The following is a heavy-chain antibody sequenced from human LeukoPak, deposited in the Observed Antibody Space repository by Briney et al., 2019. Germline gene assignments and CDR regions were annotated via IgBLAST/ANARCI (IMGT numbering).Heavy chain of an antibody. CDR3: AKDALWFGELLSNYFDY. J-gene: IGHJ4*02. Sequence: PGGSLRLSCAASEFTFTSYAMHWVRQAPGKGLEWVAFIPHDGSTKYYADSVKGRFTISRDNSKNTLYLQMNSLRGEDTAVYYCAKDALWFGELLSNYFDYWGQGTLVTVSS. V-gene: IGHV3-30*04. CDR1: EFTFTSYA. CDR2: IPHDGSTK. D-gene: IGHD3-10*01.